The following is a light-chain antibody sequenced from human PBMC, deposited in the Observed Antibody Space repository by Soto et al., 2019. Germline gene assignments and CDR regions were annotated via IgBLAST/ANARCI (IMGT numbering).Light chain of an antibody. CDR1: SSDVGGYNY. J-gene: IGLJ1*01. CDR3: SSYTSSSTQV. CDR2: DVS. Sequence: QSALTQPASVSGSPGQSITISCTGTSSDVGGYNYVSWYQQRPGKAPKLMIYDVSNRPSGVSNRFSGSKSGNTASLTISGLQAEDEADYYCSSYTSSSTQVFGTGTKGHRP. V-gene: IGLV2-14*01.